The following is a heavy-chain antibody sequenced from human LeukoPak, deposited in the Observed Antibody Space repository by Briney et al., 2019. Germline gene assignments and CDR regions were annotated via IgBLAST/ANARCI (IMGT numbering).Heavy chain of an antibody. CDR2: MNPNSGNT. Sequence: ASVKVSCKASGYTFTSYDINWVRQATGQGLEWMGLMNPNSGNTGYAQKFQGRVTMTRNTSISTAYMELSSLRSEDTAVYYCARGRRMVRGVSRSYYFDYWGQGTLVTVSS. D-gene: IGHD3-10*01. V-gene: IGHV1-8*01. J-gene: IGHJ4*02. CDR1: GYTFTSYD. CDR3: ARGRRMVRGVSRSYYFDY.